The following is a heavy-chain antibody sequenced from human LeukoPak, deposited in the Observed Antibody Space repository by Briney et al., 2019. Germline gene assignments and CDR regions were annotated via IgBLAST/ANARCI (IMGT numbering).Heavy chain of an antibody. CDR3: AAGLQEGKDPYGRVLYFGL. CDR1: GFTFSRCW. J-gene: IGHJ2*01. Sequence: GGSLRLSCAASGFTFSRCWMSWVRQAPGKGLEWVANIKEDGSEKYYVDSVKGRFTISRDNAKKSLYLQMNGLRAEDTAVYYCAAGLQEGKDPYGRVLYFGLWGRGTLVTVSS. D-gene: IGHD4-17*01. V-gene: IGHV3-7*01. CDR2: IKEDGSEK.